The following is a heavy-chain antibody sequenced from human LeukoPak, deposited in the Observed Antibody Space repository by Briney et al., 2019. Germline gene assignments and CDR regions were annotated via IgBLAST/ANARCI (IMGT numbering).Heavy chain of an antibody. Sequence: SVKVSCKASGGTSSSYAISWVRQAPGQGLEWMGRIIPILGIANYAQKFQGRVTITADKSTSTAYMELSSLRSEDTAVYYCARGTTTDPFDPWGQGTLVTVSS. J-gene: IGHJ5*02. D-gene: IGHD1-1*01. CDR1: GGTSSSYA. CDR2: IIPILGIA. V-gene: IGHV1-69*04. CDR3: ARGTTTDPFDP.